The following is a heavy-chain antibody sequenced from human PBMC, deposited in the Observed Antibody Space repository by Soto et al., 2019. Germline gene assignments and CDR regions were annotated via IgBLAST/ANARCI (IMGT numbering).Heavy chain of an antibody. V-gene: IGHV4-34*01. Sequence: QVQLQQWGAGLLEPSETLSLTCAVYGGSFSGYYWSWLRQPPGQGLEWIGEINHSGRTNYNPSLTTRGSISVVTCKDQFSLKRSSLTAAATALYYCARGLRGAFYCHVLYVWGQVTTVTVSS. CDR3: ARGLRGAFYCHVLYV. CDR1: GGSFSGYY. J-gene: IGHJ6*02. CDR2: INHSGRT. D-gene: IGHD1-26*01.